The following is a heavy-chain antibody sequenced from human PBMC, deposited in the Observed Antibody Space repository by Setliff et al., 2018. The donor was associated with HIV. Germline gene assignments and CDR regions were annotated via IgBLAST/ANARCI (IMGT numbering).Heavy chain of an antibody. CDR1: GFTVSRNY. CDR3: ARLRPYNSALDY. CDR2: IYSGGVT. J-gene: IGHJ4*02. D-gene: IGHD3-10*01. Sequence: GGSLRLSCAASGFTVSRNYMNWVRQAPGRGLEWVSLIYSGGVTHYADAVKGRFTISRDSSKNTLFLQMTSLRVEDTAVYYCARLRPYNSALDYWGQGTLVTVSS. V-gene: IGHV3-66*02.